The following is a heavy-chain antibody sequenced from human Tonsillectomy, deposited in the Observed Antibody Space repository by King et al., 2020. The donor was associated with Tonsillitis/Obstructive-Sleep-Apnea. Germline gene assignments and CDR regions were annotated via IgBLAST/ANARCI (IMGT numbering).Heavy chain of an antibody. CDR1: GFTVSSNY. Sequence: VQLVESGGGLIQPGGSLRLSCAASGFTVSSNYMSWVRQAPGKGLEWVSVLYSGGSTYYADSVKGRFTNSRDNSKNTLYLQMNSLRAEDTAVYYCARAGYSSSWSLFDYWGQGTLVTVSS. D-gene: IGHD6-13*01. V-gene: IGHV3-53*01. J-gene: IGHJ4*02. CDR3: ARAGYSSSWSLFDY. CDR2: LYSGGST.